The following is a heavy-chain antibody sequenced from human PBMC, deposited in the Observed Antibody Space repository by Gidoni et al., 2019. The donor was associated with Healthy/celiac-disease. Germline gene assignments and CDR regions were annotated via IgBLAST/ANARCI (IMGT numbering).Heavy chain of an antibody. CDR3: ARRPDSSGWYFPYDY. D-gene: IGHD6-19*01. Sequence: EVQLVQSGAEVQKPGAYLESSCKGSGNSVTRYWIGWVRQMPGQGLEWMWIIYPGDSDTRYRPSFQGHVTISADKSISPAYLQWSSLKASDTAMYYCARRPDSSGWYFPYDYWGQGTLVTVSS. CDR1: GNSVTRYW. J-gene: IGHJ4*02. V-gene: IGHV5-51*03. CDR2: IYPGDSDT.